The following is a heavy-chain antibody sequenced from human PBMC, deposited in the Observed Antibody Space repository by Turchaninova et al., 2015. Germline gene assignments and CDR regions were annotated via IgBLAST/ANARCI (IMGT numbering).Heavy chain of an antibody. CDR2: INPNSGGT. J-gene: IGHJ4*02. CDR1: GYTFTCHS. V-gene: IGHV1-2*06. D-gene: IGHD3/OR15-3a*01. Sequence: QVQLVQSGAEVKKPGASVTLSCKASGYTFTCHSMHWVRHAPGQGPAWMGRINPNSGGTNYAQKCQGRVTMPRYTSVSAAYMELSRLTSDDTAVYYCARTWTQVWTPDFDYWGQGTLVTVSS. CDR3: ARTWTQVWTPDFDY.